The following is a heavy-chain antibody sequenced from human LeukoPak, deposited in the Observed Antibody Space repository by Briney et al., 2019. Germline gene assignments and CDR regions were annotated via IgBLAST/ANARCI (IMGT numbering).Heavy chain of an antibody. CDR2: ISGSGDNT. Sequence: RSGGSLRLSCAASGFTFTTYMTWVRQAPGKGLEWVSAISGSGDNTYYADSVRGRFIISRDNSKNTLYLQMNSLRAEDTAIYYCAKSERGFWSGYYSLPYYMDVWGKGTTVTVSS. J-gene: IGHJ6*03. D-gene: IGHD3-3*01. V-gene: IGHV3-23*01. CDR3: AKSERGFWSGYYSLPYYMDV. CDR1: GFTFTTY.